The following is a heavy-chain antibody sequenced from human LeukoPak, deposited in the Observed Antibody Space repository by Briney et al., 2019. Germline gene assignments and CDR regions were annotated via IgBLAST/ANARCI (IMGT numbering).Heavy chain of an antibody. CDR3: ARRGDGYKV. CDR1: GVSISSSSYY. Sequence: PSETLSLTCTVSGVSISSSSYYWGWLRQPPGKGLEWIGSIYYSGSTYYNPSLKSRVTISVDTSKNQFSLKLNSVTAADTAVYYCARRGDGYKVWGQGTLVTVSS. J-gene: IGHJ4*02. CDR2: IYYSGST. D-gene: IGHD5-24*01. V-gene: IGHV4-39*01.